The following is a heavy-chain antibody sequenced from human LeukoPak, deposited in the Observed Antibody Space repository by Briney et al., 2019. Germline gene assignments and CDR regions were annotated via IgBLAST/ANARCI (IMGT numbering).Heavy chain of an antibody. V-gene: IGHV1-18*01. CDR3: ARESDGYYDILTGYVNWFDP. Sequence: ASVRVSFKASGYTFTSYGISWVRQAPGQGLEWMGWISAYNGNTNYAQKLQGRVTMTTDTSTSTAYMELRSLRSDDTAVYYCARESDGYYDILTGYVNWFDPWGQGTLVTVSS. J-gene: IGHJ5*02. D-gene: IGHD3-9*01. CDR1: GYTFTSYG. CDR2: ISAYNGNT.